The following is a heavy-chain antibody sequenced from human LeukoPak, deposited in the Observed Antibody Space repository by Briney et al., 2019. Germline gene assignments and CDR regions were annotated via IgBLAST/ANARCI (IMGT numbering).Heavy chain of an antibody. CDR1: GFTFTGHS. Sequence: GGSLRLSCVASGFTFTGHSMHWVRQAPGKGLEWVSYISSSGYTIRNADSVKGRFTISRDNAKNSLYLQMNSLRAEDTAFYYCVSVTTVVEDYYYMDVWGKGTTVTVSS. D-gene: IGHD4-23*01. J-gene: IGHJ6*03. V-gene: IGHV3-48*03. CDR3: VSVTTVVEDYYYMDV. CDR2: ISSSGYTI.